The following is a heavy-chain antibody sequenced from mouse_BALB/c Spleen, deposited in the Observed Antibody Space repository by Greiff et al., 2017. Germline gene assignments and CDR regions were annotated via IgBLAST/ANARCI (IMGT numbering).Heavy chain of an antibody. J-gene: IGHJ3*01. CDR1: GFTFSSFG. CDR3: ARDDYGGFAY. D-gene: IGHD2-4*01. Sequence: EVHLVESGGGLVQPGGSRKLSCAASGFTFSSFGMHWVRQAPEKGLEWVAYISSGSSTIYYADTVKSRFTISRDNPKNTLFLQMTSLRSEDTAMYYCARDDYGGFAYWGQGTLVTVSA. V-gene: IGHV5-17*02. CDR2: ISSGSSTI.